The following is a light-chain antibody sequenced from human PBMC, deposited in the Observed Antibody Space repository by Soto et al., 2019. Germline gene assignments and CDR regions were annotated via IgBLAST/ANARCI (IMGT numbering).Light chain of an antibody. CDR3: QQYNNWPPWT. CDR2: GVS. CDR1: QSVSSN. V-gene: IGKV3-15*01. J-gene: IGKJ1*01. Sequence: EIVMTQSPATLSVSPGERATLSCRASQSVSSNLAWFQQKPGQAPRLLIFGVSTRATGIPGRFSGSGSGTEFTLTISSLQSEDFAVHYCQQYNNWPPWTFGQGTKVDIK.